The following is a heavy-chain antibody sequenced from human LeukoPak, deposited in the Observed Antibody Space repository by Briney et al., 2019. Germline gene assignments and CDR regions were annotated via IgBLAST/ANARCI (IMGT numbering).Heavy chain of an antibody. CDR3: ARDQGSTSRGIDY. D-gene: IGHD2-2*01. CDR1: GFTFSSYW. CDR2: IYSDGNTT. J-gene: IGHJ4*02. V-gene: IGHV3-74*01. Sequence: QPGGSLRLSCAASGFTFSSYWMHWVRQAPGKGLVRVSRIYSDGNTTNYADSVKGRFTISRDNAKNTLYLQMNSLRAEDTAVYYCARDQGSTSRGIDYWGQGTLVTVSS.